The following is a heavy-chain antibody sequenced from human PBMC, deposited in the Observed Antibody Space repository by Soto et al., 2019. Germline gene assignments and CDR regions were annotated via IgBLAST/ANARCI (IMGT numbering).Heavy chain of an antibody. Sequence: ESGPTLVNPSQTLTLTCTFSGFSLSTSGMCVSWIRQPPGKALEWLARIDWDDDKYYSTSLKTRLTISKDTSKNQVVLTMTNMDAVDTATYYCARMAYYGGPRMDVWGQGTTVTVS. CDR1: GFSLSTSGMC. V-gene: IGHV2-70*11. D-gene: IGHD4-17*01. CDR3: ARMAYYGGPRMDV. CDR2: IDWDDDK. J-gene: IGHJ6*02.